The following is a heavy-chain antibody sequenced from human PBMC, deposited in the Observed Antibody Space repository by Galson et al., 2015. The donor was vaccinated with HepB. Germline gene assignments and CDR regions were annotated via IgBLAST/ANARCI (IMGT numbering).Heavy chain of an antibody. V-gene: IGHV3-23*01. D-gene: IGHD3-9*01. CDR1: GFTFSSYA. Sequence: SLRLSCAASGFTFSSYAMSWVRQAPGKGLEWVSAISGSGGSTYYADSVKGRFTISRDNSKNTLYLQMNSPRAEDTAVYYCAKGNCDILTGYYIWSGEWGEDYWGQGTLVTVSS. CDR3: AKGNCDILTGYYIWSGEWGEDY. CDR2: ISGSGGST. J-gene: IGHJ4*02.